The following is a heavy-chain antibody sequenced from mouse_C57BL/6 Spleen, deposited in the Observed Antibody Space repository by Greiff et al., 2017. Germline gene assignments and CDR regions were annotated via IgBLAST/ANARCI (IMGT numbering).Heavy chain of an antibody. CDR2: IRNKANNHAT. D-gene: IGHD4-1*01. Sequence: EVQGVESGGGLVQPGGSMKLSCAASGFTFSDAWMDWVRQSPEKGLEWVAEIRNKANNHATYYAESVKGRFTISRDDSKSSVYLQMNSLRAEDTGIYYCTRTGTLYAMDYWGQGTSVTVSS. V-gene: IGHV6-6*01. CDR1: GFTFSDAW. J-gene: IGHJ4*01. CDR3: TRTGTLYAMDY.